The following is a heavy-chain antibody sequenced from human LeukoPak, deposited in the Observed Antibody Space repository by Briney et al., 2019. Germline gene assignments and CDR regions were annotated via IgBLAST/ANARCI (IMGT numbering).Heavy chain of an antibody. V-gene: IGHV3-48*01. J-gene: IGHJ4*02. CDR1: GLTFSSYS. Sequence: GGSLRLSCAASGLTFSSYSMNWVRQAPGKGLEWVSYISSSSTIYYADSVKGRFTISRDNSKNTLYLQMNSLRAEDTAVYYCARGALWFGELLSYYFDYWGQGTLVTVSS. D-gene: IGHD3-10*01. CDR3: ARGALWFGELLSYYFDY. CDR2: ISSSSTI.